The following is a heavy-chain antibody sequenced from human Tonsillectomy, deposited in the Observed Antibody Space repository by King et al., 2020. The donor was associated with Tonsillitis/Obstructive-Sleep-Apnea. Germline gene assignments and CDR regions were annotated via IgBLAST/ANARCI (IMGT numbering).Heavy chain of an antibody. V-gene: IGHV4-39*01. CDR1: GASISSSTNY. CDR2: IYFSGRT. D-gene: IGHD3-22*01. J-gene: IGHJ5*02. Sequence: QLQESGPGLVKPSETLSLTCTVSGASISSSTNYGGWVRQPPGKGLEWIGGIYFSGRTYYNPSLESRVTISVATFMNRFSLRLAAVTAADTAVYYCARHSPAGVVAGWLDPWGQGALVTVSS. CDR3: ARHSPAGVVAGWLDP.